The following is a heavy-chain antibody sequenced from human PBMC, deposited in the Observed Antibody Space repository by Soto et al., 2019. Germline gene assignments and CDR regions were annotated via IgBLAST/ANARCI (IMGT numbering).Heavy chain of an antibody. J-gene: IGHJ6*02. D-gene: IGHD3-3*01. CDR3: AGDLPDDDDFWSGYFYGQMPTYGMDV. V-gene: IGHV1-69*13. Sequence: SVKVPCKASGGTFSSYAISWVRQAPGQGLEWMGGIIPIFGTANYAQKFQGRVTITADESTSTAYMELSSLRSEDTAVYYCAGDLPDDDDFWSGYFYGQMPTYGMDVWGQGTTVTVSS. CDR1: GGTFSSYA. CDR2: IIPIFGTA.